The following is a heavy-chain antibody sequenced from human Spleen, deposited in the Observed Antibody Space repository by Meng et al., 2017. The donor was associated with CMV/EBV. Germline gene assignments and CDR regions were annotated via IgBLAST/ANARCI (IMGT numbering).Heavy chain of an antibody. J-gene: IGHJ4*02. D-gene: IGHD3-3*01. CDR2: IKQDGSEK. V-gene: IGHV3-7*01. CDR3: ARTYDFWSGYPVY. CDR1: GFTFSSYD. Sequence: GESLKISCAASGFTFSSYDMNWVRQAPGKGLEWVANIKQDGSEKYYVDSVKGRFTISRDNAKKSVYLQMNSLRAEDTAVYYCARTYDFWSGYPVYWGQGTLVTVSS.